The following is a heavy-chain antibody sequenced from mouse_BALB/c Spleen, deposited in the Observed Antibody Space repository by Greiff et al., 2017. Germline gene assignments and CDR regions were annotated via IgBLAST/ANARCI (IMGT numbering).Heavy chain of an antibody. J-gene: IGHJ4*01. V-gene: IGHV5-17*02. CDR3: ARSGRITTVVASYYYAMDD. CDR1: GFTFSSFG. D-gene: IGHD1-1*01. Sequence: EVTLMESGGGLVQPGGSRKLSCAASGFTFSSFGMHWVRPAPEKGLEWVAYISSGSSTIYYADTVKGRFTISRDNPKNTLFLQMTSLRSEDTAMYYCARSGRITTVVASYYYAMDDWGQGTSVTVSS. CDR2: ISSGSSTI.